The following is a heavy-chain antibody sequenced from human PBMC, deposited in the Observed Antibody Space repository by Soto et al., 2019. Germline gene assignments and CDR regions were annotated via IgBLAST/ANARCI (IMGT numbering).Heavy chain of an antibody. Sequence: PVGSLRLSCAASGFTFSSHAMHWVRQAPGKGLEWVALISSDGSNEYYIDSVKGRFTISRDNSKNSLSLQMNSLRAEDTAVYYCARDHEGSGTYFDYWGQGTLVNVSS. V-gene: IGHV3-30*03. CDR3: ARDHEGSGTYFDY. CDR2: ISSDGSNE. J-gene: IGHJ4*02. D-gene: IGHD1-26*01. CDR1: GFTFSSHA.